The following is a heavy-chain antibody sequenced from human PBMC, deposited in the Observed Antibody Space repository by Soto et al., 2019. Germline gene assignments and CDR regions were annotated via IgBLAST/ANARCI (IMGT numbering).Heavy chain of an antibody. D-gene: IGHD6-19*01. V-gene: IGHV5-51*01. CDR2: IYPDDSDT. J-gene: IGHJ6*02. Sequence: GESLKLSCTGSGYSFTRYWIAWVRQMPGKGLEWMGIIYPDDSDTRYSPSFQGQVTISADKSISTAYLQWSSLKASDTAMYYCARPIAVAGQYGMDVWGQGTTVTVSS. CDR3: ARPIAVAGQYGMDV. CDR1: GYSFTRYW.